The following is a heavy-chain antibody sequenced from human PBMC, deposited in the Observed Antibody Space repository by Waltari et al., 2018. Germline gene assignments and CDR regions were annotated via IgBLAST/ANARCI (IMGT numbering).Heavy chain of an antibody. Sequence: DVQLVESGGGLVLPGGSLRLSCAVSGFRLSYNYMSWVRPAPGKGLGGVSIIYSGGTTSYADSVKGRFTISKDNSKNTLYLQMNSLRTDDTAVYFCASLYCSSGSCYVDDWGQGTLVSVSS. CDR3: ASLYCSSGSCYVDD. J-gene: IGHJ4*02. CDR1: GFRLSYNY. D-gene: IGHD1-26*01. V-gene: IGHV3-53*04. CDR2: IYSGGTT.